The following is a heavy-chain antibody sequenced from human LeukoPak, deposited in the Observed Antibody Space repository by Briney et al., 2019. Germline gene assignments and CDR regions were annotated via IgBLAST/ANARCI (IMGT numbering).Heavy chain of an antibody. CDR2: VYYTGST. D-gene: IGHD3-16*02. Sequence: GSLRLSCAASGFTFSSYSMNWVRQAPGKGLEWIGYVYYTGSTNYNPSLKSRVTISVDTSKNQFSLKLNSVTAADTAVYYCARDSDYVWGSYRYWGQGTLVTVSS. CDR1: GFTFSSYS. V-gene: IGHV4-59*01. CDR3: ARDSDYVWGSYRY. J-gene: IGHJ4*02.